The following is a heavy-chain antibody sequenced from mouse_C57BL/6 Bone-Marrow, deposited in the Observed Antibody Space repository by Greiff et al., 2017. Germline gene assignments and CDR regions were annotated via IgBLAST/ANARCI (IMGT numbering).Heavy chain of an antibody. CDR1: GFNIKDDY. J-gene: IGHJ4*01. CDR3: AGSSPYYYAMDY. V-gene: IGHV14-4*01. Sequence: EVQLQESGAELVRPGASVKLSCTASGFNIKDDYMHWVKQRPEQGLEWIGWIDPENGDTEYASKFQGKATITADTSSNTAYLQLSSLTSEDTAVYYCAGSSPYYYAMDYWGQGTSVTVSS. D-gene: IGHD1-1*01. CDR2: IDPENGDT.